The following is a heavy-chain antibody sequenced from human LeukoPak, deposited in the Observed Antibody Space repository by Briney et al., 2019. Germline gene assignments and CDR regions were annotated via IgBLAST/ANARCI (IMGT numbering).Heavy chain of an antibody. CDR2: INPSGGST. D-gene: IGHD4-11*01. CDR3: ATLAHDYKDY. V-gene: IGHV1-46*01. Sequence: ASVKVSCKASGYTFTSYYIHWVRQAPGQGLEWMGIINPSGGSTSYAQKFQGRVTMTRDTSTSTVYMELSSLRSEDTAVYYCATLAHDYKDYWGQGTLVTVSS. J-gene: IGHJ4*02. CDR1: GYTFTSYY.